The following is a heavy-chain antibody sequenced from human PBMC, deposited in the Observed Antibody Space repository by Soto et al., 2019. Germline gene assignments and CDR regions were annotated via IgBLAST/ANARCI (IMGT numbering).Heavy chain of an antibody. D-gene: IGHD4-17*01. V-gene: IGHV2-70*01. CDR2: IDWDDDK. CDR1: GFSLSTRGMC. Sequence: ESVTTLVNPIQTLTLTCTFPGFSLSTRGMCVSWIRQPPGKALEWLALIDWDDDKYYSTSLKTRLTISKDTSKNQVVLTMTNMDPVDTATYYCARLTWALYGGKNGGFDYWGQGTLVTVSS. J-gene: IGHJ4*02. CDR3: ARLTWALYGGKNGGFDY.